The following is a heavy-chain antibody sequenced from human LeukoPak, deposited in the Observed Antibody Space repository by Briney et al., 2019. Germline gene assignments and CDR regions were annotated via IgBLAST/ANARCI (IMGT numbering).Heavy chain of an antibody. D-gene: IGHD3-22*01. V-gene: IGHV1-69*04. Sequence: SVKVSCKTFGYTFSGYYMQWVRQAPGQGLEWMGRIIPILGIANYAQKFQGRVTITADKSTSTAYMELSSLRSEDTAVYYCARGYDSSGDYYYYYGMDVWGQGTTVTVSS. CDR2: IIPILGIA. J-gene: IGHJ6*02. CDR1: GYTFSGYY. CDR3: ARGYDSSGDYYYYYGMDV.